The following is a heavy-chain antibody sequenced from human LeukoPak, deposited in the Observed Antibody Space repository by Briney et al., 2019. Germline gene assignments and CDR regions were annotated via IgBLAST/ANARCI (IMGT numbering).Heavy chain of an antibody. Sequence: GGSLRLSCAASGFTFSDYYMSWIRQAPGKWLEWVSYISSSGSTIYYADSGKGRFTISRDNAKNSLYLQMNSLRAEDTAVYYCARLASLNGPSDYWGQGTLVTVSS. CDR1: GFTFSDYY. J-gene: IGHJ4*02. D-gene: IGHD2-8*01. CDR2: ISSSGSTI. CDR3: ARLASLNGPSDY. V-gene: IGHV3-11*04.